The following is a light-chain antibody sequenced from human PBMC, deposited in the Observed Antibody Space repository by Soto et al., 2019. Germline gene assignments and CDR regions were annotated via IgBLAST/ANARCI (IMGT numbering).Light chain of an antibody. CDR3: SSYTSSSVV. CDR1: SSNVGSYKL. V-gene: IGLV2-14*02. CDR2: EVS. J-gene: IGLJ2*01. Sequence: QSALTQPASVSGSPGQSITISCTGTSSNVGSYKLVSWYQQHPGKAPKLMIYEVSNRPSGVSNRFSGSKSGNTASLTISGLQAEDEADYYCSSYTSSSVVFGGGTKVTVL.